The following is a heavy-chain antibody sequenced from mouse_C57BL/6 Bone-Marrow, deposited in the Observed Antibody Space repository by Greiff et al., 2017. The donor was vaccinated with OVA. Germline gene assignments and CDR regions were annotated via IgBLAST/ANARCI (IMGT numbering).Heavy chain of an antibody. CDR2: ISSGSSTI. D-gene: IGHD4-1*01. CDR1: GFTFSDYG. Sequence: EVQRVESGGGLVKPGGSLKLSCAASGFTFSDYGMHWVRQAPEKGLEWVAYISSGSSTIYYADTVKGRFTISRDNAKNTLFLQITSLRSEATAMYYCARGELFYARDYWGQGTSVTVSS. J-gene: IGHJ4*01. V-gene: IGHV5-17*01. CDR3: ARGELFYARDY.